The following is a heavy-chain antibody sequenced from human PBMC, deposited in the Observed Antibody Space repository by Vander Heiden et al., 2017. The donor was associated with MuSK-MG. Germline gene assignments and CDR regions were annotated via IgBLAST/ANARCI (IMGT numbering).Heavy chain of an antibody. V-gene: IGHV4-38-2*01. CDR2: IYHSGST. Sequence: QVQLQESGPGLVKPSETLSLTCAVSGYSISSGYYWGWIRQPPGKGLEWIGSIYHSGSTYYNPSLKSRVTISVDTSKNQFSLKLSSVTAADTAVYYCARSAAAAINWDYWGQGTLVTVSS. D-gene: IGHD6-13*01. CDR1: GYSISSGYY. CDR3: ARSAAAAINWDY. J-gene: IGHJ4*02.